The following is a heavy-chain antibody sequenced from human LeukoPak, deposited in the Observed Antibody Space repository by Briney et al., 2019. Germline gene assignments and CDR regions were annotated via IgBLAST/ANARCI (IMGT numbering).Heavy chain of an antibody. V-gene: IGHV1-18*01. CDR1: GYTFTSYG. Sequence: ASVKVSCKASGYTFTSYGISWVRQAPGQGLEWMGWISAYNGNTNYAQKLQGRVTMTTDTSPSTAYMELRSLRSDDTAVYDCARGSEWNHSASLVRGWYDPWGQGTLVTVPS. D-gene: IGHD1-14*01. J-gene: IGHJ5*02. CDR3: ARGSEWNHSASLVRGWYDP. CDR2: ISAYNGNT.